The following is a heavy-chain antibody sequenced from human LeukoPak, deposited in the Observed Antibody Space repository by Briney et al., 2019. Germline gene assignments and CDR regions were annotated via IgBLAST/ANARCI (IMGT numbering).Heavy chain of an antibody. V-gene: IGHV4-39*01. CDR1: GGSISSSSYY. CDR3: AGPLNGMDV. Sequence: SETLSLTCTVSGGSISSSSYYWGWIRQPPGKGLEWIGSIYYSGSTYYNPSLKSRVTISVDTSKNQFSLKLSSATAADTAVYYCAGPLNGMDVWGQGTTVTVSS. J-gene: IGHJ6*02. D-gene: IGHD3-9*01. CDR2: IYYSGST.